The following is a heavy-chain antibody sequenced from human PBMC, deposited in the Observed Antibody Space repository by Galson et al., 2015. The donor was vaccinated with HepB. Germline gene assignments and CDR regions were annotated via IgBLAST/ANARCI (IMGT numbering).Heavy chain of an antibody. V-gene: IGHV3-21*01. CDR3: ARARKSREMATDY. CDR1: GFTFSSYS. J-gene: IGHJ4*02. Sequence: SLRLSCAASGFTFSSYSMNWVRQAPGKGLEWVASISSSSSYIYYADSVKGRFTISRDNAKNSLYLQMNSLRAEDTAVYYCARARKSREMATDYWGQGTLVTVSS. D-gene: IGHD5-24*01. CDR2: ISSSSSYI.